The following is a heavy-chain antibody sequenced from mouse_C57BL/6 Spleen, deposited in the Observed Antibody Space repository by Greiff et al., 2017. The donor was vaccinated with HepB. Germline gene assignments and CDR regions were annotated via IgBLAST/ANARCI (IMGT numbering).Heavy chain of an antibody. Sequence: QVQLQQSDAELVKPGASVKISCKVSGYTFTDHTIHWMKQRPEQGLEWIGYIYPRDGSTKYNEKFKGKATLTADKSSSTAYMQLNSLTSEDSAVYFCARSGPPPYYGSSYDWYFDVWGTGTTVTVSS. CDR3: ARSGPPPYYGSSYDWYFDV. J-gene: IGHJ1*03. V-gene: IGHV1-78*01. D-gene: IGHD1-1*01. CDR1: GYTFTDHT. CDR2: IYPRDGST.